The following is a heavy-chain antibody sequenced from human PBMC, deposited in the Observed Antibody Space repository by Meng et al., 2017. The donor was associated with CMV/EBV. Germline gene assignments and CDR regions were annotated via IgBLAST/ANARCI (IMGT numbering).Heavy chain of an antibody. CDR1: GSTFAGYG. CDR2: ISVYNGHT. D-gene: IGHD2-21*01. J-gene: IGHJ4*01. Sequence: GQLVQYGVEGKTPRSSAKVSCNASGSTFAGYGSSWFRQAPGQGLEWMGWISVYNGHTNIAQNLQCRVTMTTDTSTSTAYVELRSLRSDDTAIYYCASGVPLGIIYSFDYWGQGTLVTVSS. V-gene: IGHV1-18*01. CDR3: ASGVPLGIIYSFDY.